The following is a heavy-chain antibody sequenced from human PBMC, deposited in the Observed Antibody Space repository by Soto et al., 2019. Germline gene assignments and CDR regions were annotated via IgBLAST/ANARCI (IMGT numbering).Heavy chain of an antibody. CDR3: AKEQGRVAAALDY. CDR1: GFTFSGYG. V-gene: IGHV3-23*01. Sequence: EVQLLESGGDLVQRGGSLRLSCAASGFTFSGYGMSWVRQAPGKGLEWVSSITSSGSNTYYVDSVKGRFTISRDNSKNTRYLQMNSRTVEDTAVYYCAKEQGRVAAALDYWGQGTLVTVSS. D-gene: IGHD6-13*01. CDR2: ITSSGSNT. J-gene: IGHJ4*02.